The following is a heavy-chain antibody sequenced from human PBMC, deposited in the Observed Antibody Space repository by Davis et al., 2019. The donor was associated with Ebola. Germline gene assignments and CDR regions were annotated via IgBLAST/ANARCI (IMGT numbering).Heavy chain of an antibody. V-gene: IGHV3-48*02. CDR3: AVGQWLVEEY. Sequence: PGGSLRLSCSASGFTFSSYSMNWVRQAPGKGLEWVSYISSSSSTIYYADSVKGRFTISRDNAKNSLYLQMNSLRDEDTAVYYCAVGQWLVEEYWGQGTLVTVSS. J-gene: IGHJ4*02. D-gene: IGHD6-19*01. CDR1: GFTFSSYS. CDR2: ISSSSSTI.